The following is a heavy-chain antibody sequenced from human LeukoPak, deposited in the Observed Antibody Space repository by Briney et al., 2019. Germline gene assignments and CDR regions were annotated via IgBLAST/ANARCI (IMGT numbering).Heavy chain of an antibody. V-gene: IGHV3-23*01. D-gene: IGHD5-24*01. CDR1: GFTFTSYA. CDR3: AKDDGYNTYNHYDY. CDR2: INGGGDKT. J-gene: IGHJ3*01. Sequence: GGSLRLSCTASGFTFTSYAMSWVRQAPGKGLEWVSGINGGGDKTYYGDSVKGRFTISRDNSKNTLSLQMNSLRAEDTAVYYCAKDDGYNTYNHYDYWGQGTMVTVSS.